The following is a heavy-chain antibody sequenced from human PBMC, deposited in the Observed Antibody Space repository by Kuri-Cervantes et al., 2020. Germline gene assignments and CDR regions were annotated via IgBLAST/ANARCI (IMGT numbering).Heavy chain of an antibody. Sequence: ASVKVSCKASGYTFTGYYMHWVRHAPGQGLEWMGRINPESGATDYARKFQGRVTMTRDTSISTAFMELSRLRSDDTAVYYCARDSGSGSYPHAFDIWGQETMVTVSS. D-gene: IGHD3-10*01. V-gene: IGHV1-2*06. J-gene: IGHJ3*02. CDR1: GYTFTGYY. CDR3: ARDSGSGSYPHAFDI. CDR2: INPESGAT.